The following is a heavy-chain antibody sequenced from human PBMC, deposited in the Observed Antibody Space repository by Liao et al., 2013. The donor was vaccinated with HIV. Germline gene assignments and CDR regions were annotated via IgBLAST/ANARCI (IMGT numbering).Heavy chain of an antibody. J-gene: IGHJ4*02. CDR2: ISSSGGT. CDR1: GGSISSYY. D-gene: IGHD1-26*01. Sequence: QVQLQESGPGLVKPSETLSLTCTVSGGSISSYYWNWIRQPAGKGLEWIGHISSSGGTNYNPSLKSRVTMSVDTSRNQFSLKLNSVTAADTAVYYCARGSQLDYWGREPWSPSPQ. CDR3: ARGSQLDY. V-gene: IGHV4-4*07.